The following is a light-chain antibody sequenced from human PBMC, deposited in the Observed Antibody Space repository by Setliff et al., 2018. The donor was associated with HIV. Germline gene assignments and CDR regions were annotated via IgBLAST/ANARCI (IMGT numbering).Light chain of an antibody. CDR1: SSVVGASNS. V-gene: IGLV2-11*01. Sequence: QSALTQPRSVSGSPGQSVTISCTGTSSVVGASNSVSWYQHHPGKAPKVIIYDVSDRPSGVPDRFSGSKSGNTASLTISGLQAEDEADYYCCSYAGSYTSLYVFGTGTKVTVL. J-gene: IGLJ1*01. CDR3: CSYAGSYTSLYV. CDR2: DVS.